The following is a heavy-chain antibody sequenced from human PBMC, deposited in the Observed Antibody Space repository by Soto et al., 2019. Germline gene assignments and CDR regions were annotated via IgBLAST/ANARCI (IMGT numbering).Heavy chain of an antibody. J-gene: IGHJ3*02. CDR2: IFTGGST. CDR1: GFTVSSNY. D-gene: IGHD6-19*01. V-gene: IGHV3-53*04. Sequence: EVQLVESGGGLVQPGGSLRLSCAASGFTVSSNYMSWVRQAPGKGLEWVSVIFTGGSTYYADSVKGRFTISRHSSMKTMCLQMDSVGAEDTGVYYSARDRQSSGWLDAFDIWGQGTMVTVAS. CDR3: ARDRQSSGWLDAFDI.